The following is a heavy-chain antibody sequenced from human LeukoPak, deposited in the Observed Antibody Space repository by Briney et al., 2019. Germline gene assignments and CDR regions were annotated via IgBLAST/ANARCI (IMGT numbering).Heavy chain of an antibody. CDR2: FDPEDGET. CDR1: GYTLTELS. V-gene: IGHV1-24*01. J-gene: IGHJ5*02. CDR3: ATYCYGSGGYYCWFDP. Sequence: AAVKVSCKVSGYTLTELSMHWVRQAPRKGLGWIGGFDPEDGETIYAQQFQGRVTMTEDTSTDTAYMERSSLRSEDAVVYYCATYCYGSGGYYCWFDPWGQGTLVTVSS. D-gene: IGHD3-10*01.